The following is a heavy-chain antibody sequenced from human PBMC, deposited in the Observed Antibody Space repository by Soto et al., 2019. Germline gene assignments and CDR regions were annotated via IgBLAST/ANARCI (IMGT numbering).Heavy chain of an antibody. CDR3: AKVGLFDGNKPITFEF. V-gene: IGHV3-30*18. CDR2: ISLEGSNK. D-gene: IGHD3-10*01. CDR1: GFNFSDYA. Sequence: GGSLRLSCAASGFNFSDYAMHWVRQAPGKGLEWLAIISLEGSNKYSAKPVKDRFTISRDNSKNTLYLQMNSLRPEDTAVYYCAKVGLFDGNKPITFEFWGQGTLVTVSS. J-gene: IGHJ4*02.